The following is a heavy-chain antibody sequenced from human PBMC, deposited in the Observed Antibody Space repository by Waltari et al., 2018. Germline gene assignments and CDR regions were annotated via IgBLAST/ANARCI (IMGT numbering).Heavy chain of an antibody. CDR1: GFTLGPFN. CDR3: VRDHRHGFDV. CDR2: ITTTSRII. J-gene: IGHJ3*01. V-gene: IGHV3-48*01. Sequence: EVQLIESGGNLIEPGGSLRLSCLASGFTLGPFNMNCVRQAPGKGLEVIAYITTTSRIISYADSVRGRFTISRDNAKDSRYLQMNSLRPEDTAVYHCVRDHRHGFDVWGQGTMVTVSS.